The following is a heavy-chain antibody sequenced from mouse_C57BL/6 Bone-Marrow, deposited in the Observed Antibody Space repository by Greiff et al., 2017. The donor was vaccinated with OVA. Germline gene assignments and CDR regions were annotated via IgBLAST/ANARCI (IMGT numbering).Heavy chain of an antibody. D-gene: IGHD2-1*01. CDR1: GFNIKDYY. V-gene: IGHV14-1*01. Sequence: VQLKQSGAELVRPGASVKLSCTASGFNIKDYYMHWVKQRPEQGLEWIGRIDPEDGDTEYAPKFQGKATMTADTSSNTAYLQLSSLTSEDTAVYYCTTRRGYYGNYRYAMDYWGQGTSVTVSS. CDR2: IDPEDGDT. CDR3: TTRRGYYGNYRYAMDY. J-gene: IGHJ4*01.